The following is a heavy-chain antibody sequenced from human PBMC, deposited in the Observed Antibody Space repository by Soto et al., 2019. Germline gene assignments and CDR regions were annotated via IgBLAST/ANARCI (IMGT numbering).Heavy chain of an antibody. CDR3: AHRFLGTVFGLVTTTAVYFDF. V-gene: IGHV2-5*02. CDR1: GFSLTTSGVG. Sequence: QITLNESGPTVVRPTEPLTLTCRFSGFSLTTSGVGVGWIRQSPGKAPERLALIYWEDDKRYSASLKGRLTITKDTSKNQVVLTVSDLDPTDTATYYCAHRFLGTVFGLVTTTAVYFDFWGQGTPVAFSS. CDR2: IYWEDDK. J-gene: IGHJ4*02. D-gene: IGHD3-3*01.